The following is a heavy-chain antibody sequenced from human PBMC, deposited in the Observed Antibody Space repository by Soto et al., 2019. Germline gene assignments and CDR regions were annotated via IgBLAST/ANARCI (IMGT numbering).Heavy chain of an antibody. J-gene: IGHJ5*02. D-gene: IGHD4-4*01. CDR2: INPNSGGT. V-gene: IGHV1-2*04. CDR1: GYIFTGYY. Sequence: QVQLVQSGAEVKKPGASVKVSCKASGYIFTGYYMHWVRQAPGQGLEWMGWINPNSGGTNYAQKFQGWVTMTRDTSISTAYMELSRLRSDDTAVYYCARDLGNSVNWFDPWGQGTLVTVSS. CDR3: ARDLGNSVNWFDP.